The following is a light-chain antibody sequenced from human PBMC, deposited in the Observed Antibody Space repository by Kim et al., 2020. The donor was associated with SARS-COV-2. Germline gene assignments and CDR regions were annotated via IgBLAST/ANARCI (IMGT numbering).Light chain of an antibody. V-gene: IGKV1-33*01. CDR3: QQYDNLPIT. Sequence: TSVGDRVTITCQASQDISNYLNWYQLKPGKAPKLLIYDASNLETGVPSRFSGSGSGTDFTFTISSLQPEDIATCYCQQYDNLPITFGQGTRLEIK. CDR1: QDISNY. CDR2: DAS. J-gene: IGKJ5*01.